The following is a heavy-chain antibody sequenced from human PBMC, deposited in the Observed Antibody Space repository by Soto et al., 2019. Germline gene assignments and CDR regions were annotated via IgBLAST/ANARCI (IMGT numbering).Heavy chain of an antibody. V-gene: IGHV3-23*01. D-gene: IGHD3-16*01. J-gene: IGHJ6*03. CDR1: GFTFSSYA. Sequence: GGSLRLSCAASGFTFSSYAMSWVRQAPGKGLEWVSAISGSGGSTYYADSVKGRFTISRDNSKNTLYLQMNSLRAEDTAVYYCAAGGIGGDYYYYYMDVWGKGTTVTVSS. CDR2: ISGSGGST. CDR3: AAGGIGGDYYYYYMDV.